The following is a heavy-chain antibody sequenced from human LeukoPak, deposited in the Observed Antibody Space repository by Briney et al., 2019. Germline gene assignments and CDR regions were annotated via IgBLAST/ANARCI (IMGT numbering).Heavy chain of an antibody. V-gene: IGHV4-4*07. CDR3: ARADYFDY. CDR1: GGSISGYH. CDR2: IYSSGTT. J-gene: IGHJ4*02. Sequence: SETLSLTCTVSGGSISGYHWTWIRQSAGKGPEWIGRIYSSGTTNCNPSLKSRVTMSVDASKNQFSLRLNSMTAADTAVYYCARADYFDYWGQGILVTVSS.